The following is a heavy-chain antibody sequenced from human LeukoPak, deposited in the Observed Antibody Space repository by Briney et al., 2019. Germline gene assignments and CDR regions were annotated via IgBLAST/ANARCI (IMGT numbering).Heavy chain of an antibody. J-gene: IGHJ4*02. CDR3: ASNRGWVYFDY. V-gene: IGHV3-66*01. CDR2: IYSGGTT. D-gene: IGHD6-19*01. Sequence: GGSLRLSCAASGFTVSGDYMSWVRQAPGKGLEWVSVIYSGGTTYYADSVKGRFTISRDNSKNTLHLQMNNLRAEDTAVYYCASNRGWVYFDYWGQGTLVTVSS. CDR1: GFTVSGDY.